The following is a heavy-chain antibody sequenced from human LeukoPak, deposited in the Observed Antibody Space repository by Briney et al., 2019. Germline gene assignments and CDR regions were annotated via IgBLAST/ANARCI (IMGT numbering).Heavy chain of an antibody. V-gene: IGHV3-21*01. CDR1: GFTSSSYS. Sequence: GGSLRLSCAASGFTSSSYSMNWVRQAPGKGLEWVSSISSSSSYIYYADSVKGRFTISRDNAKNSLYLQMNSLRAEDTAVYYCAGGIAVAGFFCWGQGTLVTVSS. CDR2: ISSSSSYI. D-gene: IGHD6-19*01. CDR3: AGGIAVAGFFC. J-gene: IGHJ4*02.